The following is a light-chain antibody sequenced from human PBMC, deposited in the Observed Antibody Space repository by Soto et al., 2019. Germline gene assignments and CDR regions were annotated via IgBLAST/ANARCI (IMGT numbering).Light chain of an antibody. V-gene: IGKV1-39*01. CDR3: QQSYSTPWT. CDR1: QSISSY. CDR2: AAS. J-gene: IGKJ1*01. Sequence: DIQMTQSPSSLSASVGDRVTITCRASQSISSYLNWYQQNPWKAPKLLIYAASSLQSGVPSRFSGSGSGTDFTLTISSLQPEEFANYYCQQSYSTPWTFGQGTKVEIK.